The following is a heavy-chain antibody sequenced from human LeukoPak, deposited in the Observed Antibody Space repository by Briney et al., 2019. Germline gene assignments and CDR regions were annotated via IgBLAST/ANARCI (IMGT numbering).Heavy chain of an antibody. J-gene: IGHJ6*02. CDR1: GXTFSSYA. D-gene: IGHD3-10*01. V-gene: IGHV3-23*01. Sequence: GGSLRLSCAASGXTFSSYAMSWVRQAPGKGLESVSCISGSGGNTYYADSVKGRFTISRDNSKNTLYLQMNSLRAEDTAVYYCAKGGGPTYYYGAGSWYGMDVWGQGTTVTVSS. CDR3: AKGGGPTYYYGAGSWYGMDV. CDR2: ISGSGGNT.